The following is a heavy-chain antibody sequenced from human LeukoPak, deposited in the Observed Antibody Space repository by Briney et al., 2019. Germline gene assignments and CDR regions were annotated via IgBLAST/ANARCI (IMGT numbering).Heavy chain of an antibody. J-gene: IGHJ4*02. V-gene: IGHV5-51*01. D-gene: IGHD5-18*01. CDR1: GSIFNNYW. Sequence: GASLQICCQASGSIFNNYWIGWGRALPGKGQGGMGIIDPSDSETRYTPSFQGQVTISADKSLSTAYLQWNSLKASDSAMYYCARQTAMGRSGDYGGQGPLVTVSS. CDR2: IDPSDSET. CDR3: ARQTAMGRSGDY.